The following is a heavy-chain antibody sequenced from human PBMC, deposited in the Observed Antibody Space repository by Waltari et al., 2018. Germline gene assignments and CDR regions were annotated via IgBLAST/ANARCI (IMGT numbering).Heavy chain of an antibody. V-gene: IGHV1-8*01. D-gene: IGHD2-2*01. CDR3: AVLYCSSTSCCEYY. Sequence: QVQLVQSGAEVKKPGASVKVSCKASGYTFTSYDINWVRQATGQGLEWMGWMIPNSGNTGYAQKFQGRVTMTRNTSISTAYMELSSLRSEDTAVYYCAVLYCSSTSCCEYYWGQGTLVTVSS. J-gene: IGHJ4*02. CDR2: MIPNSGNT. CDR1: GYTFTSYD.